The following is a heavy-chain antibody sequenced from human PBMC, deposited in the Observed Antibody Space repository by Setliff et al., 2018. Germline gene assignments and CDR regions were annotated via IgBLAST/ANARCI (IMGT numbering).Heavy chain of an antibody. J-gene: IGHJ6*04. CDR3: ARDGSIEVGPGTNQELDV. Sequence: PGGSLRLSCAASGFSFGSFSMSWVRQPPGKGLEWVATIKHDGTYTYYVDSVKGRFAVSRDNTNNSMYLQMNSLGTDDTAVYYCARDGSIEVGPGTNQELDVWGTGTTVTVSS. D-gene: IGHD2-2*01. CDR2: IKHDGTYT. CDR1: GFSFGSFS. V-gene: IGHV3-7*03.